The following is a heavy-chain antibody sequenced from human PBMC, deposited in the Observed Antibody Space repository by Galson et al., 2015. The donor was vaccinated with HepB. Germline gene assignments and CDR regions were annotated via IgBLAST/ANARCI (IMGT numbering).Heavy chain of an antibody. J-gene: IGHJ4*02. D-gene: IGHD2-15*01. V-gene: IGHV1-3*01. Sequence: SVKVSCKASGYTFTNYVLQWVRQAPGERLEWMGWINAGTGNTKYSPKFQGGVAITRDTSASTVYMELSGLRFEDTAVYYCARDITDNRYCSGIACYFDFWGQGALVTVSS. CDR1: GYTFTNYV. CDR2: INAGTGNT. CDR3: ARDITDNRYCSGIACYFDF.